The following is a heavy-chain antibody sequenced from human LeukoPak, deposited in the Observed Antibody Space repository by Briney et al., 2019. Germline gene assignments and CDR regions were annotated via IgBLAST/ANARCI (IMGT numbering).Heavy chain of an antibody. D-gene: IGHD6-13*01. CDR1: GGSFSGYY. Sequence: SETLSLTCAVYGGSFSGYYWSWIRQPPGKGLEWIGEINHSGSTNYNPSLKSRVTISVDTSKNQFSLKLGSVTAADTAVYYCARHGARIAGDWFDPWGQGTLVTVSS. V-gene: IGHV4-34*01. CDR2: INHSGST. J-gene: IGHJ5*02. CDR3: ARHGARIAGDWFDP.